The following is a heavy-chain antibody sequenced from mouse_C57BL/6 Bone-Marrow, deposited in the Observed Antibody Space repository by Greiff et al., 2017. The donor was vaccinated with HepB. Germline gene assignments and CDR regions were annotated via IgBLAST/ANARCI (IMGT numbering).Heavy chain of an antibody. CDR2: IFPGSGST. V-gene: IGHV1-75*01. D-gene: IGHD1-1*01. CDR3: ARMYYGSSPNWYFDV. Sequence: VQLQQSGPELVKPGASVKISCKASGYTFTDYYINWVKQRPGQGLEWIGWIFPGSGSTYYNEKFKGKATLTVDKSSSTAYMLLSSLTSEDSAVYFCARMYYGSSPNWYFDVWGTGTTVTVSS. CDR1: GYTFTDYY. J-gene: IGHJ1*03.